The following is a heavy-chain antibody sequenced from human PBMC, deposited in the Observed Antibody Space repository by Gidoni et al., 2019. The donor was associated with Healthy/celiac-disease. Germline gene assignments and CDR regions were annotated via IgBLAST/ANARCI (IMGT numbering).Heavy chain of an antibody. D-gene: IGHD6-19*01. CDR1: GSTFSRSA. Sequence: EVQLLESGGGLVQPGGSLRLSCAGTGSTFSRSAMSWVRQAPGMGLEWGAAISGSGGSTYYADPVKGRFTISRDNSKNTLYLQMNSLRAEDTAVYYCAKRAPYSSGWQPGGSFDYWGQGTLVTVSS. V-gene: IGHV3-23*01. CDR3: AKRAPYSSGWQPGGSFDY. CDR2: ISGSGGST. J-gene: IGHJ4*02.